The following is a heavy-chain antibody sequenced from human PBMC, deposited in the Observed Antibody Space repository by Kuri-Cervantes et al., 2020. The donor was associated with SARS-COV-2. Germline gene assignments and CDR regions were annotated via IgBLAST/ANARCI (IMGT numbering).Heavy chain of an antibody. CDR3: AKDQSARYYDSSGLFDY. J-gene: IGHJ4*02. CDR2: ISYDGSNK. D-gene: IGHD3-22*01. CDR1: GFTFSSYA. V-gene: IGHV3-30*04. Sequence: GESLKISCAASGFTFSSYAMHWVRQAPGKGLEWVAVISYDGSNKYYADSVRGRFTISRDNSKNTLYLQMNSLRAEETAVYYCAKDQSARYYDSSGLFDYWGQGTLVTVSS.